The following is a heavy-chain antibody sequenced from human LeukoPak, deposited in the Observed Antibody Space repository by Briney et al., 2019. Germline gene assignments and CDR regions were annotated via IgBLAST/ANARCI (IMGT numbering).Heavy chain of an antibody. J-gene: IGHJ3*02. CDR3: AKGMTTVALDAFDI. D-gene: IGHD4-23*01. V-gene: IGHV3-30*18. CDR1: GFNFSSYG. CDR2: ISYDGSNK. Sequence: GSLRLSCAASGFNFSSYGMHWVRQAPGKGLEWVAVISYDGSNKYYADSVKGRFTISRDNSKNTLYLQMNSLRAEDTAVYYCAKGMTTVALDAFDIWGQGTMVTVSS.